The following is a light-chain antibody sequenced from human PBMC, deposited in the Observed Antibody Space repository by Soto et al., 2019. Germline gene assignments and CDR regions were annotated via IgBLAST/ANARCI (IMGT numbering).Light chain of an antibody. J-gene: IGKJ1*01. CDR1: QSLLHSNGYTF. CDR2: LGS. Sequence: DIVMTQSPLSLPVTPGEPASISCRSSQSLLHSNGYTFLDWYLQKPGQSPQLLIYLGSIRASGVPDRFSGIGSGTHFTLKISRVEAEDVGVYYCMQALQAWTFGQGTKVEIK. V-gene: IGKV2-28*01. CDR3: MQALQAWT.